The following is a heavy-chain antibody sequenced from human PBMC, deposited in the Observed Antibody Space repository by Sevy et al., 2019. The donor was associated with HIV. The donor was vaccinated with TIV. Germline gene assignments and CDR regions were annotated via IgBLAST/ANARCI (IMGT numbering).Heavy chain of an antibody. J-gene: IGHJ5*02. Sequence: GGSLRLSCAASGFTFSKYWMSWVRQAPGKGLGGVANKKPEGIDKYKLGALKGRFTIYRDNAKNSLYLEMNNLRAEDTAVYYCARVIDYGELGNWFDPWGQGTLVTVSS. CDR2: KKPEGIDK. D-gene: IGHD4-17*01. CDR3: ARVIDYGELGNWFDP. V-gene: IGHV3-7*01. CDR1: GFTFSKYW.